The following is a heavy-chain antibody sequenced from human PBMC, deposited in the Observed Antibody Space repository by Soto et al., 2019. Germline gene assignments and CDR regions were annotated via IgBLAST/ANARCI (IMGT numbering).Heavy chain of an antibody. V-gene: IGHV3-23*01. J-gene: IGHJ5*02. D-gene: IGHD2-2*03. CDR2: ISGNIGRT. CDR3: AKGGFCTSISCPSWAYNRLDP. Sequence: GESLKISCAASGFTFSNYAMSWVRQAPGKGLEWVSVISGNIGRTYYADSVEGRFTISRDNSKNTLYLQMDSLRVEDTAIYYCAKGGFCTSISCPSWAYNRLDPWGQGTLVTVSS. CDR1: GFTFSNYA.